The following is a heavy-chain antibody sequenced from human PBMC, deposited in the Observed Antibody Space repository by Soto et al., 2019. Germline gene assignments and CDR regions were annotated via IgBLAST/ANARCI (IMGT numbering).Heavy chain of an antibody. Sequence: AASVKVSCKASGYTFTNSGFSWVRQAPGQGLEWVGGIRVNNGATHYAQKLQGRVTMTTDKSTSTAFMELRSLRSDDTAVYYCARDLGSGYDPGDDWGQGTLVTVSS. J-gene: IGHJ4*02. V-gene: IGHV1-18*01. CDR2: IRVNNGAT. CDR3: ARDLGSGYDPGDD. CDR1: GYTFTNSG. D-gene: IGHD5-12*01.